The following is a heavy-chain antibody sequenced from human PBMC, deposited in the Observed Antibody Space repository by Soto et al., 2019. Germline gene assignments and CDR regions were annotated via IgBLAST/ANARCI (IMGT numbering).Heavy chain of an antibody. CDR1: GGSISRYY. CDR3: ARDQDFITGDNWFVP. V-gene: IGHV4-59*01. CDR2: IHYSGST. J-gene: IGHJ5*02. Sequence: QVQLQESGPGLVKPSETLSLTCTVSGGSISRYYWSWVRQPPGMGLEWIGCIHYSGSTAYNPSLKSLLTRSVDTPKNQFSLSLSSVTAAYTAVYYCARDQDFITGDNWFVPWGQGTLVTVSS. D-gene: IGHD3-16*01.